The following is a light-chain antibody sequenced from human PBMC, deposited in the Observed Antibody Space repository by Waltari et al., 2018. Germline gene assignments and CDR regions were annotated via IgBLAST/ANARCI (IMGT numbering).Light chain of an antibody. CDR3: SSFAGSNRFGV. V-gene: IGLV2-8*01. J-gene: IGLJ3*02. CDR2: EVS. Sequence: QSALTQPPSASGSPGQSVTISCTGSSSDVGAYKYVSWYQQPPGKAPKLMIYEVSKRPSGVPDRFSGSKSGNTASLTVSGLQADDEADYYCSSFAGSNRFGVFGGGTKLTVL. CDR1: SSDVGAYKY.